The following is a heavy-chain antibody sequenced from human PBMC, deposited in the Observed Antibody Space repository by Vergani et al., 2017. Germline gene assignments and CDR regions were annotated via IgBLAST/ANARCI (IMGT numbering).Heavy chain of an antibody. V-gene: IGHV2-5*02. CDR2: IYWDDDK. CDR1: GFSLSTSGVG. Sequence: QITLKESGPTLVKPTQTLTLTCTFSGFSLSTSGVGVGWIRQPPGKALEWLALIYWDDDKRYSPSLKSRLTITKDTSKNQVILTMTNMDPVDTATDYCAHSTPTPDSSSWSAWGQGTLVTVSS. J-gene: IGHJ5*02. D-gene: IGHD6-13*01. CDR3: AHSTPTPDSSSWSA.